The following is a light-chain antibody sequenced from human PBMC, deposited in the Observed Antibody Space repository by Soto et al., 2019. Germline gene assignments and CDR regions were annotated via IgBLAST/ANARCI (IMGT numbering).Light chain of an antibody. Sequence: AIRMTQSPSSLSASPGDRVTITCRASQDISSYLAWYQQKPGTAPKVLIYHASNLQSGVPSRFSGSGSGTEFTLTISSLQPDDFATYYCQQYNSYSFGQGTKV. CDR3: QQYNSYS. CDR1: QDISSY. CDR2: HAS. V-gene: IGKV1-8*01. J-gene: IGKJ1*01.